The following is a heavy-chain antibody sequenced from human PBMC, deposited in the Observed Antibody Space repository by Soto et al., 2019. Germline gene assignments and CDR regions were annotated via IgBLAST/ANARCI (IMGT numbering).Heavy chain of an antibody. D-gene: IGHD1-26*01. CDR2: IYYRGST. CDR1: GGSISSHY. J-gene: IGHJ6*02. V-gene: IGHV4-59*11. CDR3: ARDGREASGMDV. Sequence: PSETLSLTCTVSGGSISSHYWSWFRQAPGKGLEWIGHIYYRGSTTYNPSLRSRSTISVDTSNNQFSLKLNSLTTADTAVYYCARDGREASGMDVWGQGTKVTASS.